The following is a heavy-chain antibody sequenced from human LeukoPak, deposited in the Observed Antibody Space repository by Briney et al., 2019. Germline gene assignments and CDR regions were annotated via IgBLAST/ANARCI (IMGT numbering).Heavy chain of an antibody. D-gene: IGHD4-23*01. J-gene: IGHJ4*02. CDR3: AKDLTGYGGNSFDY. Sequence: GGSLRLSCAASGFTFSSYGMHWVRQAPGKELEWVAFIRYDGSNKYYADSVKGRFTISRDNSKNTLYLQMNSLRAEDTAVYYCAKDLTGYGGNSFDYWGQGTLVTVSS. CDR2: IRYDGSNK. CDR1: GFTFSSYG. V-gene: IGHV3-30*02.